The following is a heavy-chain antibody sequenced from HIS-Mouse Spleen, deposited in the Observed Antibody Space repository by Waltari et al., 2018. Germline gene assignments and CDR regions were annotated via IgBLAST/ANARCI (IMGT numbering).Heavy chain of an antibody. D-gene: IGHD1-26*01. Sequence: QVQLVESGGGVVQPGRSLRLSCAASGFTFSSYGMHCVRQAPGKGLEWVAVISYDGSNKYYADSVKGRFTISRDNSKNTLYLQMNSLRAEDTAVYYCAKVNSGSYYFDYWGQGTLVTVSS. CDR2: ISYDGSNK. CDR3: AKVNSGSYYFDY. V-gene: IGHV3-30*18. CDR1: GFTFSSYG. J-gene: IGHJ4*02.